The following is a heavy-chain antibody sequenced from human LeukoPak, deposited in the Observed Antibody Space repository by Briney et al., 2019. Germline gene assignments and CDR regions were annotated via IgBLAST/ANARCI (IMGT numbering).Heavy chain of an antibody. Sequence: PGGSLRLSCAASGFTFSNYWMSWVRQAPGKGLEWVANINKDGSETYYADSVKGRFTMSRDNAKNSLDLQMNSLRAEDTAVYYCVRPELPGWSVLYDFWGQGTLVTVSS. J-gene: IGHJ4*02. D-gene: IGHD2-15*01. CDR1: GFTFSNYW. V-gene: IGHV3-7*01. CDR3: VRPELPGWSVLYDF. CDR2: INKDGSET.